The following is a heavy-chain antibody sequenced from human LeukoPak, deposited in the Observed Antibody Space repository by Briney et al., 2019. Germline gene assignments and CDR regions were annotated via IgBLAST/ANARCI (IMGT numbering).Heavy chain of an antibody. D-gene: IGHD4-17*01. CDR1: GYSFTSSW. J-gene: IGHJ4*02. V-gene: IGHV5-51*01. CDR2: IYPGDSDT. CDR3: ASTTVTAREKYYFEY. Sequence: GESLKISCKGSGYSFTSSWIGWVRQRPGKGLEWMGIIYPGDSDTRYSPSFQGQVTISADKSISTAYLQWSSLKASDTAMYYCASTTVTAREKYYFEYWGQGTLVTVSS.